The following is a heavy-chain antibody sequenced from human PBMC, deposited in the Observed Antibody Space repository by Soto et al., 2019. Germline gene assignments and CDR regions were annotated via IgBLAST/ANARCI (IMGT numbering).Heavy chain of an antibody. D-gene: IGHD3-3*01. Sequence: QVQLVESGGGVVQPGRSLRLSCAASGFTFSSYAMHWVRQAPGKGLEWVAVISYDGSNKYYADSVKGRFTISRDNFKNTLYLQMNSLRAEDTAVYYCAREYHYDFWSGRHDAFDIWGQGTMVTVSS. CDR1: GFTFSSYA. V-gene: IGHV3-30-3*01. J-gene: IGHJ3*02. CDR2: ISYDGSNK. CDR3: AREYHYDFWSGRHDAFDI.